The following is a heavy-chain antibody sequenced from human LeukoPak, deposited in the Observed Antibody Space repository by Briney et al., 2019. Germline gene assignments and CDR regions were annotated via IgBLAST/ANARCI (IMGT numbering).Heavy chain of an antibody. CDR3: ARLEVTTGDCFDY. D-gene: IGHD4-17*01. CDR1: GGSISSSSYY. J-gene: IGHJ4*02. Sequence: PSETLSLTCTVSGGSISSSSYYWGWLRQPPGKELEWIGSIYFSGTTYYNPSLKSRVTISVDTSKNQFSLKLSSVTAADTAVYYCARLEVTTGDCFDYWGQGTLVTVSS. CDR2: IYFSGTT. V-gene: IGHV4-39*01.